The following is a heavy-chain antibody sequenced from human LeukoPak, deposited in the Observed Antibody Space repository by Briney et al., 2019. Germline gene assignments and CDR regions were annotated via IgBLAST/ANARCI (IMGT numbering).Heavy chain of an antibody. CDR3: ARHLYPGEFTL. CDR2: RHYSGTT. D-gene: IGHD3-10*01. Sequence: SETLSLSCTGDSITTNSDSWGWIRQPPGKGLEWIGTRHYSGTTYYNPSLKTRVTLSVDTSKTQISLNLTSVTAADTTIYYCARHLYPGEFTLWGQGTLVTVYS. CDR1: DSITTNSDS. V-gene: IGHV4-39*01. J-gene: IGHJ4*02.